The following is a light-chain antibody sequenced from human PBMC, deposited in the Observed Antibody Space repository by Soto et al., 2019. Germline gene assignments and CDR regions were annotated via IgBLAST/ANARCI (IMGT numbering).Light chain of an antibody. CDR3: QQYDKWPLT. J-gene: IGKJ3*01. Sequence: EIVMTQSPATRSVSPGERASLSCRASQSISTNLAWYQQKPGQAPRLLIYGASTRATGIPARFSGSGSGTAFTLTISSPQSEDFAVYYCQQYDKWPLTFGPGTKVDIE. CDR1: QSISTN. CDR2: GAS. V-gene: IGKV3-15*01.